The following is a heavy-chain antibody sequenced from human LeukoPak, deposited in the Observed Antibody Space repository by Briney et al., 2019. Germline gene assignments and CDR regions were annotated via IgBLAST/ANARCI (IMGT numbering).Heavy chain of an antibody. Sequence: GRSLRLSCAASGFTFENDAMQWVRQAPGGGLEWVSSVSWDSGSIAYADSVKGRFSISRDNAKNSLYLEMSSLRAEDTALYYCAKGPGWLLSKRYFDYWGQGTPVIVSS. V-gene: IGHV3-9*01. CDR1: GFTFENDA. CDR2: VSWDSGSI. D-gene: IGHD3-22*01. J-gene: IGHJ4*02. CDR3: AKGPGWLLSKRYFDY.